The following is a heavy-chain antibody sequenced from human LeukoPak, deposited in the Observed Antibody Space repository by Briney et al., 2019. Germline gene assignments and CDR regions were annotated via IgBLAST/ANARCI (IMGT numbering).Heavy chain of an antibody. CDR1: GFTVSSNY. Sequence: SGGSLRLSCAASGFTVSSNYMSWVRQAPGKGLEWVSVIYSGGSTYYADSVKGRFTISRDNSKNTLYLQMNSLRAEDTAVYYCARDEYSSSSALGYWGQGTLVTVSS. D-gene: IGHD6-6*01. J-gene: IGHJ4*02. CDR3: ARDEYSSSSALGY. CDR2: IYSGGST. V-gene: IGHV3-53*01.